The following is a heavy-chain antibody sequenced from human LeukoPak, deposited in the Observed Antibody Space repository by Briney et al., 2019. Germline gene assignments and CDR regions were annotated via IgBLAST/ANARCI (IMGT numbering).Heavy chain of an antibody. D-gene: IGHD3-22*01. CDR1: SFTFSTYG. V-gene: IGHV3-30*02. Sequence: GGSLRLSCAASSFTFSTYGMHWVRQAPGKGLEWVAFIRYDGSNKYYADSVKGRFTLSRDNSKNTLYLQMNSLRAEDTAVYYCARQLGFYYDSSGYYGDAFDIWGQGTMVTVS. J-gene: IGHJ3*02. CDR3: ARQLGFYYDSSGYYGDAFDI. CDR2: IRYDGSNK.